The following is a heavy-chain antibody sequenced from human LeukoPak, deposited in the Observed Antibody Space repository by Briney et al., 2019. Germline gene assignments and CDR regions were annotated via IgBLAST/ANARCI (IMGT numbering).Heavy chain of an antibody. CDR3: ARDMWELPPDYYYDS. CDR1: GYTFTGHY. Sequence: ASVKVSCKASGYTFTGHYLNWLRQAPGRGLEWMGRINPNSGDTKYADKFLGRVIMTRDTSTSTAYLELNGLRSDDTASYYCARDMWELPPDYYYDSWGQGTLVTVSS. D-gene: IGHD1-26*01. J-gene: IGHJ4*02. CDR2: INPNSGDT. V-gene: IGHV1-2*06.